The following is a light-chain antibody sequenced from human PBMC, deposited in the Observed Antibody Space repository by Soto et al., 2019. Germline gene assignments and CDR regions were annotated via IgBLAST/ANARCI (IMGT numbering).Light chain of an antibody. V-gene: IGKV1-33*01. CDR2: DAY. Sequence: DLQMTQSPSSLSASVGDRVTITCQASQDISNYLNWYQQEPGKAPKLLIFDAYNVEAGVPSRFSGSGSGTDFTFTIHSLQPEDAATYYCQQYEDIPLTFGGGTKVGIK. J-gene: IGKJ4*01. CDR1: QDISNY. CDR3: QQYEDIPLT.